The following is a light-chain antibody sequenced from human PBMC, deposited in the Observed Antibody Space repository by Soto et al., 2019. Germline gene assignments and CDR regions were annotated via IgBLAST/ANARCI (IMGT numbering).Light chain of an antibody. J-gene: IGKJ4*01. CDR2: DAS. V-gene: IGKV3-15*01. CDR3: QQYNSWLT. Sequence: IVMTQSPATLSVSPGERATLSCRASQSVSSNLAWYQQKPGQAPRLLIYDASTRATGIPARFSGSGSGTEIALTISSLQSEDFAVYYCQQYNSWLTFGGGTKVEIK. CDR1: QSVSSN.